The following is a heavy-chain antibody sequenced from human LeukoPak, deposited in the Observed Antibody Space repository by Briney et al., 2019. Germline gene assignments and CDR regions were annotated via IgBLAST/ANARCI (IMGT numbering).Heavy chain of an antibody. J-gene: IGHJ5*02. D-gene: IGHD4-17*01. CDR1: GGTFSSYA. Sequence: SVKVSCTASGGTFSSYAISWVRQAPGQGLEWMGGIIPIFGTANYAQKFQGRVTITADESTSTAYMELSSLRSEDTAVYYCARDTPRHYGDYANWFDPWGQGTLVAVSS. V-gene: IGHV1-69*13. CDR3: ARDTPRHYGDYANWFDP. CDR2: IIPIFGTA.